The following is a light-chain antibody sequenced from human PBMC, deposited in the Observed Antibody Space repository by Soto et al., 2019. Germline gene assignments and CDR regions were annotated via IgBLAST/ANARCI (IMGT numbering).Light chain of an antibody. Sequence: QSALTQPASVSGSPGQSISISCTGATXDIGNYNYFSWYQQHPGKAPKLIIYQVSNRPSGVSNRFSGSKSGNTASLTISGLQADDEADYYCSTYTGSNTPYVFGTGTKVIVL. CDR3: STYTGSNTPYV. CDR1: TXDIGNYNY. CDR2: QVS. V-gene: IGLV2-14*01. J-gene: IGLJ1*01.